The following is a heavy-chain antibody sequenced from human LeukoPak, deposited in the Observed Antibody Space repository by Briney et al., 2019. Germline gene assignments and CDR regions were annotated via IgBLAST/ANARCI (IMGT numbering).Heavy chain of an antibody. CDR3: TRRENDFWGGYDAPFFDY. D-gene: IGHD3-3*01. CDR1: GFTFSGSA. CDR2: IRSKANSYAT. J-gene: IGHJ4*02. Sequence: AGGSLTLSCAASGFTFSGSAMHWVRQASGKGREWVGHIRSKANSYATAYAASVNGRITISRDKSHHTAYLQVNSVQAEDTAVDYCTRRENDFWGGYDAPFFDYWGQGTLVTVSS. V-gene: IGHV3-73*01.